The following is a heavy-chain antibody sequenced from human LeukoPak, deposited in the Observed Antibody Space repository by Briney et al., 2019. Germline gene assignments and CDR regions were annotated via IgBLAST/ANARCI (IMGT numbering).Heavy chain of an antibody. V-gene: IGHV3-53*01. Sequence: GGSLRLSCAASGFTISSNYMSWVHQAPGKRLEWVSVISSGGSTYYADSVKGRFTISRDNSKNTLYLQMNSLRAEDTAVYYCAGVSTMIVVDAFDIWGQGTMVTVSS. CDR3: AGVSTMIVVDAFDI. CDR2: ISSGGST. CDR1: GFTISSNY. D-gene: IGHD3-22*01. J-gene: IGHJ3*02.